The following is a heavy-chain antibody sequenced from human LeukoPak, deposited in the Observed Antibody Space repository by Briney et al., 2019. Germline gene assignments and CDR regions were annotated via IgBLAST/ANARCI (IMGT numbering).Heavy chain of an antibody. V-gene: IGHV3-48*02. Sequence: GGSLRLSCAVSEFPFSSYRMNGVRQAPGKGLEWISYISGSGTVSYYEDSVKGRFTICRDNAKNSLYLQMNSLRDEDAALYYCARDGRSGFLTASDLCGRGTMVTVSS. CDR3: ARDGRSGFLTASDL. D-gene: IGHD2-21*02. CDR1: EFPFSSYR. CDR2: ISGSGTVS. J-gene: IGHJ3*01.